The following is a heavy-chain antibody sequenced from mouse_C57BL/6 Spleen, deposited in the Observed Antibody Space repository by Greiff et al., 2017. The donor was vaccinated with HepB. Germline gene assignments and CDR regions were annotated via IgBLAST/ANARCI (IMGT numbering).Heavy chain of an antibody. CDR2: ISSGGSYT. Sequence: EVQVVESGGDLVKPGGSLKLSCAASGFTFSSYGMSWVRQTPDKRLEWVATISSGGSYTYYPDSVKGRFTISRDNAKNTLYLQMSSLKSEDTAMYYCARHGNWDGAMDYWGQGTSVTVSS. J-gene: IGHJ4*01. CDR1: GFTFSSYG. D-gene: IGHD4-1*01. CDR3: ARHGNWDGAMDY. V-gene: IGHV5-6*01.